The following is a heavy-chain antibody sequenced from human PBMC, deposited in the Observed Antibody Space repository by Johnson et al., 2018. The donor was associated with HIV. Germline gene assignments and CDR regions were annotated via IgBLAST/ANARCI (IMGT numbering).Heavy chain of an antibody. D-gene: IGHD6-6*01. CDR3: ARPDSSSARAHDAFDI. CDR1: GFTFSDYY. CDR2: ISSSGSTL. V-gene: IGHV3-11*04. J-gene: IGHJ3*02. Sequence: VQLVESGGGLVKPGGSLRLSCAASGFTFSDYYMSWIRQAPGKGLEWVSYISSSGSTLYYAAFVKGRFPISRDNANNSLYRQMNRLRAEDTAVYYCARPDSSSARAHDAFDIWGQGTMVTVSS.